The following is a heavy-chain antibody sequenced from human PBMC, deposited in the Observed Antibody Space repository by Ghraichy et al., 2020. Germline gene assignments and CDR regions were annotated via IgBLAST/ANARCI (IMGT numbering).Heavy chain of an antibody. CDR1: GFTFSSYA. V-gene: IGHV3-30*04. D-gene: IGHD6-19*01. CDR3: ARTIIAVAGTSYYYYYYMDV. CDR2: ISYDGSNK. J-gene: IGHJ6*03. Sequence: GGSLRLSCAASGFTFSSYAMHWVRQAPGKGLEWVAVISYDGSNKYYADSVKGRFTISRDNSKNTLYLQMNSLRAEDTAVYYCARTIIAVAGTSYYYYYYMDVWGKGTTVTVSS.